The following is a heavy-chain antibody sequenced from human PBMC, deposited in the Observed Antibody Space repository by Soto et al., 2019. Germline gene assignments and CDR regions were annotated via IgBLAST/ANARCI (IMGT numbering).Heavy chain of an antibody. CDR2: ISSSGSTI. J-gene: IGHJ4*02. CDR3: ASSNWNDERAIDY. Sequence: PGGSLRLSCAASGFTFSDYYMSRIRQAPGKGLEWVSYISSSGSTIYYADSVKGRFTISRDNAKNSLYLQMNSLRAEDTAVYYCASSNWNDERAIDYWGQGTLVTVSS. CDR1: GFTFSDYY. D-gene: IGHD1-20*01. V-gene: IGHV3-11*01.